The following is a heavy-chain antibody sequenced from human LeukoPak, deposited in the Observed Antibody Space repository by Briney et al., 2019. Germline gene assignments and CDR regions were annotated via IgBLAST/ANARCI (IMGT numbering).Heavy chain of an antibody. V-gene: IGHV3-23*01. CDR3: AKGLRTGVGPYMGYHYYMDV. D-gene: IGHD3-16*01. CDR2: INDNGAGT. J-gene: IGHJ6*03. CDR1: GFTFSSYA. Sequence: GGSLRLSCAASGFTFSSYAMSWVRQAPGKGLKWVSTINDNGAGTYYADSVKGRFTISRDNSYNTVSLQMNSLRDEDTGVYYCAKGLRTGVGPYMGYHYYMDVWGKGATVTVSS.